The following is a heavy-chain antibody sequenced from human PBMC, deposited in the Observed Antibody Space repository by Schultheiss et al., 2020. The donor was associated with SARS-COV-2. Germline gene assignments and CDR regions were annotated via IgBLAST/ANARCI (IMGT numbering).Heavy chain of an antibody. D-gene: IGHD2-2*01. CDR2: IYYSGST. CDR1: GGSISSYY. CDR3: ARQLSPAAIGCDY. V-gene: IGHV4-39*01. Sequence: SQTLSLTCTVSGGSISSYYWGWIRQPPGKGLEWIGSIYYSGSTYYNPSLKSRVTISVDTSKNQFSLKLSSVTAADTAVYYCARQLSPAAIGCDYWGQGTLVTVSS. J-gene: IGHJ4*02.